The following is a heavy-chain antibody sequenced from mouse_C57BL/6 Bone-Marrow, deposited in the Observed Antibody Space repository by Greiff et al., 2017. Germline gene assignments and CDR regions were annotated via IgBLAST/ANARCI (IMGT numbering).Heavy chain of an antibody. V-gene: IGHV1-9*01. J-gene: IGHJ2*01. CDR3: ARRAHYCNY. D-gene: IGHD2-1*01. CDR1: GYTFTSYW. CDR2: ILPGGGST. Sequence: VQLQQSGAELMKPGASVKLSCKATGYTFTSYWIEWVKQRPGHGLEWIGVILPGGGSTNYNEKFKGKATFNADTSSNTASMQLSSLTTEYSAIYYCARRAHYCNYWGQGTTLTVSS.